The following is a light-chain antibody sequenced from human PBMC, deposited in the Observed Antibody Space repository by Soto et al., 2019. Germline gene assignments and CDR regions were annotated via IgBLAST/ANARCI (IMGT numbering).Light chain of an antibody. CDR3: QQGYSTPPWT. V-gene: IGKV1-39*01. CDR2: AAS. Sequence: DILMTQSPSSLSASVGDRVTITCRASQSINNELNWYQQTPGKAPKLLIYAASTLQSGVPSRFSGSGSGTDFTLTISSLQPEDFAVFYCQQGYSTPPWTFGQGTKVEI. J-gene: IGKJ1*01. CDR1: QSINNE.